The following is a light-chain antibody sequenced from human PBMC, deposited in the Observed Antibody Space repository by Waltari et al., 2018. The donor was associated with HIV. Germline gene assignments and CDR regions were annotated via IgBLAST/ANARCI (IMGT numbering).Light chain of an antibody. V-gene: IGLV2-23*02. J-gene: IGLJ2*01. Sequence: QSALTQPASVSGSPGPSITISCTGTSSDVGGYNLVSWYQQHPGKAPKLMIYEVSKRPSGVSNRFSGSKAGNTASLTISGLQAEDEADYYCCAYAGSTTYVIFGGGTKLTGL. CDR2: EVS. CDR1: SSDVGGYNL. CDR3: CAYAGSTTYVI.